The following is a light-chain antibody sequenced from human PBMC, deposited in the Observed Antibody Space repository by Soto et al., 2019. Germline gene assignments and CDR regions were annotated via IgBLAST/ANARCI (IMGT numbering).Light chain of an antibody. J-gene: IGKJ1*01. CDR2: GAS. CDR1: QSVSSSF. CDR3: QQYDSSPET. Sequence: EIVLTQSPGTLSLAPGERATLSCRASQSVSSSFLVWYKQRPGQAPRLLMSGASTRATGTPDRFSGGGSGSDFTLTISRLEPEDSAVYYCQQYDSSPETSGQGTKVEIK. V-gene: IGKV3-20*01.